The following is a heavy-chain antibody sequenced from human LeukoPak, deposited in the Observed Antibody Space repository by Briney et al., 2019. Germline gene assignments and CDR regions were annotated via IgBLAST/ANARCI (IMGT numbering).Heavy chain of an antibody. Sequence: SETLSLTCAVYGGSFSGYYWSWIRQPPGKGLEWIGEINHSGSTNYNPSLKSRVTISVDTSKNHFPLKLSSVTAADTAVYYCARGRSVWYFRWFDPWGQGTLVTVSS. D-gene: IGHD6-13*01. J-gene: IGHJ5*02. CDR1: GGSFSGYY. V-gene: IGHV4-34*01. CDR3: ARGRSVWYFRWFDP. CDR2: INHSGST.